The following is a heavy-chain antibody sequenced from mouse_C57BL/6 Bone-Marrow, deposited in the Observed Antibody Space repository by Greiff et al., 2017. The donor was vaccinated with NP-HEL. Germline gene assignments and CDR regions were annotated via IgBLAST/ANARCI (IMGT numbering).Heavy chain of an antibody. V-gene: IGHV10-1*01. J-gene: IGHJ4*01. Sequence: EVQLVESGGGLVQPKGSLKLLCAASGFSFNTYAMNWVRQAPGKGLEWVARIRSKSNNYATYYADSVKDRFTISRDDSESMLYLQMNNLKTEDTAMYYCVSFTTVVESLNAMDYWGQGTSVTVSS. CDR1: GFSFNTYA. CDR2: IRSKSNNYAT. CDR3: VSFTTVVESLNAMDY. D-gene: IGHD1-1*01.